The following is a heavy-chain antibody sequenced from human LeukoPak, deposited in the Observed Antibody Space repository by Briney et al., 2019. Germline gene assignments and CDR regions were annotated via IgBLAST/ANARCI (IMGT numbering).Heavy chain of an antibody. J-gene: IGHJ4*02. Sequence: PGGSLRLSCAASGFTFSSYWMSWVRQAPGKGLEWVANIKQDGSEKNYVDSVKGRFTVSRDNAKNSLYLQMNGLRAEDTAVYYCARVSPNTVTTLQYFDYWGQGTLVTVSS. CDR1: GFTFSSYW. V-gene: IGHV3-7*01. CDR3: ARVSPNTVTTLQYFDY. CDR2: IKQDGSEK. D-gene: IGHD4-17*01.